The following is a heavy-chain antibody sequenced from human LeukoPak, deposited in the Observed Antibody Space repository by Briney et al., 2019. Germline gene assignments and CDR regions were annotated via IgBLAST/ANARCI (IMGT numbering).Heavy chain of an antibody. CDR2: ISGSGGST. CDR3: AKALAFYAFDI. D-gene: IGHD2/OR15-2a*01. Sequence: GGSLRLSCAASGFTVSSNYMSWVRQAPGKGLEWVSVISGSGGSTYYADSVKGRFTISRDNSKNTLYLQMNSLRAEDTAVYYCAKALAFYAFDIWGQGTMVTVSS. CDR1: GFTVSSNY. J-gene: IGHJ3*02. V-gene: IGHV3-23*01.